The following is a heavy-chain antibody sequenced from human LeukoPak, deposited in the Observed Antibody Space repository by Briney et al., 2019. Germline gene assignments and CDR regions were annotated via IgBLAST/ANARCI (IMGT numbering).Heavy chain of an antibody. Sequence: GGSLRLSCAASGFTFRSYAMSWVRQGPGKGLEWVATIKRDGAETYYVDSVRGRFTISRDNAENSVYLRMNSLRDEDTAVYYCTRGGRNTSYYWYYWGQGTLVTVSS. D-gene: IGHD1-26*01. V-gene: IGHV3-7*01. CDR3: TRGGRNTSYYWYY. CDR1: GFTFRSYA. CDR2: IKRDGAET. J-gene: IGHJ4*02.